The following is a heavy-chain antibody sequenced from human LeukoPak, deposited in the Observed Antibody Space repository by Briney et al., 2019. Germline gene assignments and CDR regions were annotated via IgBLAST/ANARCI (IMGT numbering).Heavy chain of an antibody. CDR1: GFTFDDYG. CDR2: IWYDGSNK. D-gene: IGHD6-13*01. Sequence: GGSLRLSCAASGFTFDDYGMHWVRQAPGKGLEWVAVIWYDGSNKYYADSVRGRFTLSRDNSKNTLYLQMNSLRAEDTAVYYCARDLAAALDYWGQGTLVTVSS. V-gene: IGHV3-33*08. J-gene: IGHJ4*02. CDR3: ARDLAAALDY.